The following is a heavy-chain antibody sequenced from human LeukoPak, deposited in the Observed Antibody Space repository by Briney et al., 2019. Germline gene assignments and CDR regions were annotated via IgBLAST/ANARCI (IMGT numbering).Heavy chain of an antibody. CDR1: GGSFSGYY. J-gene: IGHJ4*02. CDR3: ARDLFLGLHYYDSSGYSR. D-gene: IGHD3-22*01. V-gene: IGHV4-34*01. CDR2: INHSGST. Sequence: SETLSLTCAVYGGSFSGYYWSWIRQPPGKGLEWIGEINHSGSTNYNPSLKSRVTISVDKSKNQFSLKLSSVTAADTAVYYCARDLFLGLHYYDSSGYSRWGQGTLVTVSS.